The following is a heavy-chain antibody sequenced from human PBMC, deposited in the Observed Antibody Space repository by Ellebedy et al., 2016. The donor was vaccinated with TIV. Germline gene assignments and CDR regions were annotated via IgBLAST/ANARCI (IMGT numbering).Heavy chain of an antibody. CDR1: GFTFNSYA. CDR2: ISGSGGDT. D-gene: IGHD3-22*01. Sequence: GGSLRLSCAASGFTFNSYAMSWVRQAPGKGLEWVSVISGSGGDTSYTDSVKGRFTISRDNAKNTLYLQMHSLRAEDTAVYYCAKSHDSSGYPYVGAFDIWGQGTMVTASS. V-gene: IGHV3-23*01. J-gene: IGHJ3*02. CDR3: AKSHDSSGYPYVGAFDI.